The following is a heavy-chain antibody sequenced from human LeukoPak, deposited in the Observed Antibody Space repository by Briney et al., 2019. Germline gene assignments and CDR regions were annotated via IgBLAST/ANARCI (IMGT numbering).Heavy chain of an antibody. CDR1: GYSFTNYG. J-gene: IGHJ5*02. D-gene: IGHD3-10*01. Sequence: ASVTVSCKASGYSFTNYGVHWVRQAPGQRLEWMGWIYIGNGNTKYSQNFQGRVTITRDTSASTAYMELSSLRSEDTAVYYCARDPRMLWEFGEIISPCFDPWGQGTLVTVSS. CDR2: IYIGNGNT. V-gene: IGHV1-3*04. CDR3: ARDPRMLWEFGEIISPCFDP.